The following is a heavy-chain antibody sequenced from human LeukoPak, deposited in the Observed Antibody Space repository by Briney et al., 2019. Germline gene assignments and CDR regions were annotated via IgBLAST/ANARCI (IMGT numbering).Heavy chain of an antibody. Sequence: SETLSLTCTVSGGSISSGGYYWSWIRQHPGKGLEWIGYIYYSGSTYYNPSLKSRVTISVDTSKNQFSLKLSSVTAADTAVYYCARTVQGEAYFDYWGQGTLVTVSS. CDR1: GGSISSGGYY. CDR2: IYYSGST. D-gene: IGHD3-10*02. J-gene: IGHJ4*02. V-gene: IGHV4-31*03. CDR3: ARTVQGEAYFDY.